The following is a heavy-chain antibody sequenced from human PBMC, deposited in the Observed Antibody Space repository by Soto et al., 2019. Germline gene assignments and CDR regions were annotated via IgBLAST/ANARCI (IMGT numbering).Heavy chain of an antibody. CDR2: ISYDGSNK. Sequence: VAVISYDGSNKYYADSVKGRFTISRDNSKNTLYLQMNSLRAEDTAVYYCARSIAARWGFDYWGQGTLVTVSS. D-gene: IGHD6-6*01. CDR3: ARSIAARWGFDY. J-gene: IGHJ4*02. V-gene: IGHV3-30-3*01.